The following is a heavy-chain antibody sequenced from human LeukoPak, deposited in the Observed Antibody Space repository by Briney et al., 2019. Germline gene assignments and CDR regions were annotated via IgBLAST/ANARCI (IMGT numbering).Heavy chain of an antibody. V-gene: IGHV4-31*03. CDR1: GGSISSGGYY. CDR3: ARADYDFWSGIPADAFDI. CDR2: IYYSGST. Sequence: SETLSLTCTVSGGSISSGGYYWSWIRQHPGKGLEWIGYIYYSGSTYYNPSLKSRVTISVHTSKSQFSLRLSSVTAADTAVYYCARADYDFWSGIPADAFDIWGQGTMVTVSS. J-gene: IGHJ3*02. D-gene: IGHD3-3*01.